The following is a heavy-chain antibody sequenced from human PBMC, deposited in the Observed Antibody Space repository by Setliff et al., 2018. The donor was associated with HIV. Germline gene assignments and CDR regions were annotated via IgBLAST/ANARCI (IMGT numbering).Heavy chain of an antibody. D-gene: IGHD3-22*01. J-gene: IGHJ4*02. CDR1: GDSISSYS. CDR3: ARDVGSHYDSREYYFDY. CDR2: IYYSGRT. Sequence: SETLSLTCTVSGDSISSYSWSWIRQPPGKGLEWIGHIYYSGRTNYNPSLKSRVAISVDTSKNQFSLKLSSVTAADTAVYYCARDVGSHYDSREYYFDYWGQGTLVTVSS. V-gene: IGHV4-59*01.